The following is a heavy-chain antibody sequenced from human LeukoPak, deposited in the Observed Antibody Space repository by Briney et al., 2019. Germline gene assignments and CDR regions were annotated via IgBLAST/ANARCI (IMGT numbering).Heavy chain of an antibody. CDR2: ISGSAEKT. J-gene: IGHJ4*02. V-gene: IGHV3-23*01. CDR1: GFAFSSHA. D-gene: IGHD6-13*01. Sequence: GGSLRLSCAASGFAFSSHAMTWVRQAPGKGLEWVSSISGSAEKTYYADSVKGRFTISRDNAKNTLFLQMNSLTVEDTAMYYCAKDLSWGATDYWGQGTLVTVSS. CDR3: AKDLSWGATDY.